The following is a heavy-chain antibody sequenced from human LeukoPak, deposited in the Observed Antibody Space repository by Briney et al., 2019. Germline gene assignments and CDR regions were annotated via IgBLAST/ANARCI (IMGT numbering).Heavy chain of an antibody. CDR3: ARGIGKWQNDY. CDR2: IIPIFGTA. Sequence: GASVKVSCKASGGTFSSYAISWVRQAPGQGLEWMGGIIPIFGTANYAQKFQGRVTITADESTSTAYMELSSLRSDDTAVYHCARGIGKWQNDYWGQGTLVTVSS. D-gene: IGHD3-10*01. V-gene: IGHV1-69*01. CDR1: GGTFSSYA. J-gene: IGHJ4*02.